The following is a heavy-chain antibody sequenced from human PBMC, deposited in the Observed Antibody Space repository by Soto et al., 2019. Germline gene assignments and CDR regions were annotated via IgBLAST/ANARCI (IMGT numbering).Heavy chain of an antibody. J-gene: IGHJ4*02. V-gene: IGHV3-23*01. Sequence: EVQLLECGGGLVQPGGSLRLSCAASGFTFSSYAMSWVRQAPGKGLEWVSVISGSGGSTYYADSVKGRFTISRDNSKNTLYVQMNSLRAEDTAVYYCARRSSGWYFDYWGQGTLVTVSS. CDR3: ARRSSGWYFDY. D-gene: IGHD6-19*01. CDR2: ISGSGGST. CDR1: GFTFSSYA.